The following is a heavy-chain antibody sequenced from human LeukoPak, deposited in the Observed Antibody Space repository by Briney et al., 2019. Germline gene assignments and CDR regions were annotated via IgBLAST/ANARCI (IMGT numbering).Heavy chain of an antibody. CDR1: GYTFTSYG. D-gene: IGHD3-22*01. Sequence: ASVKVSCKASGYTFTSYGISWVRQAPGRGLEWMGWISAYNGNTNYAQKLQGRVTMTTDTSTSTAYMELRSLRSDDTAVYYCARDYYDSSGYYSNWFDPWGQGTLVTVSS. V-gene: IGHV1-18*01. J-gene: IGHJ5*02. CDR3: ARDYYDSSGYYSNWFDP. CDR2: ISAYNGNT.